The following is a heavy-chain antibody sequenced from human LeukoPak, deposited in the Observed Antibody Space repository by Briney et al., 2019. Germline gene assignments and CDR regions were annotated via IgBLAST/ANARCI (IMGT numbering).Heavy chain of an antibody. V-gene: IGHV3-48*03. Sequence: GGSLRLSCAASGFTFSSYEMNWVRQAPGKGLEWVSYISSSGSSIYYADSVKGRFTISREKAKKSLYLQMNSLRAEDTAVYYCARNGDGHFDYWGQGTLVTVSS. CDR1: GFTFSSYE. J-gene: IGHJ4*02. CDR2: ISSSGSSI. D-gene: IGHD7-27*01. CDR3: ARNGDGHFDY.